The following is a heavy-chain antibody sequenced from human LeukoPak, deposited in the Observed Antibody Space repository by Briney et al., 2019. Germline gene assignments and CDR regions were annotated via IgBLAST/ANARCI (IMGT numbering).Heavy chain of an antibody. CDR3: AKERAGYTNPYYFDY. D-gene: IGHD3-16*02. J-gene: IGHJ4*02. CDR2: ISGSGANT. V-gene: IGHV3-23*01. CDR1: GFTSNTYA. Sequence: PGGSLRLSCAASGFTSNTYAMSWVRQAPGKGLVWVSTISGSGANTYYADSVRGRFTISRDNSKNTLYLHMNSLRAEATALYYCAKERAGYTNPYYFDYWGQGTLVTVSS.